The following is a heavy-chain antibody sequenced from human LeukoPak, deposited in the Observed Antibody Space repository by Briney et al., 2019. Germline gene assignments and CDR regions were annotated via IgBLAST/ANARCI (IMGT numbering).Heavy chain of an antibody. Sequence: PGGSLRLSCAASGFTLSSLAMHWVRQAPGKGLEWVSSSGTRSGTKYYADSVMGRLTISRDSAMNSVSLQINSLRAEDTAVYYCLLQMTYGELSDPDFRGQGTLVTVSS. CDR2: SGTRSGTK. CDR1: GFTLSSLA. J-gene: IGHJ4*02. CDR3: LLQMTYGELSDPDF. V-gene: IGHV3-21*01. D-gene: IGHD3-16*02.